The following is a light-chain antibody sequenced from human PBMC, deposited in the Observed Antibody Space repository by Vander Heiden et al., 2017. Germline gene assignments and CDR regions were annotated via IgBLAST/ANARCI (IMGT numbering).Light chain of an antibody. Sequence: EIVMTQSPATLSVSPGERATLSCRASQSVSSTLAWYQQKPGQAPRLRIHGASTRATGIPARFSGSGSGTEFTLTISSLQSEDFAVYYCQQYNNWPRTFGQGTKVEIK. CDR3: QQYNNWPRT. CDR2: GAS. J-gene: IGKJ1*01. CDR1: QSVSST. V-gene: IGKV3-15*01.